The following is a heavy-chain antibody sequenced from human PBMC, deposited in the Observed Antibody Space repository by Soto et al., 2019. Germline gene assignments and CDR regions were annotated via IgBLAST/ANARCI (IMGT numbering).Heavy chain of an antibody. D-gene: IGHD3-22*01. J-gene: IGHJ4*02. CDR1: GFTFSTYS. V-gene: IGHV3-48*01. Sequence: GGSLRLSCAASGFTFSTYSMNWVRQAPGKGLEWVSSISSSSTIYYADSVKGRFTISRDNSKNTLYLQMNSLRAEDTAVYYCAKNPGYYYDSTGYHFDYWGQGTLVTVSS. CDR2: ISSSSTI. CDR3: AKNPGYYYDSTGYHFDY.